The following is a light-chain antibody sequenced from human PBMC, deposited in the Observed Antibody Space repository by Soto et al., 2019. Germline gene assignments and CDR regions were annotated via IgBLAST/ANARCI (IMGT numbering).Light chain of an antibody. J-gene: IGLJ2*01. V-gene: IGLV1-47*01. Sequence: QSVLTQPPSLSATPGQRVTIPCSGSSSNIGNNVVYWYQQLPGTAPKVLIYKNNQRPSGVPGRFSGSKSGTSVSLAISGLRSEDEAAYYCASWDDSLRGLVFGGGTKLTVL. CDR2: KNN. CDR3: ASWDDSLRGLV. CDR1: SSNIGNNV.